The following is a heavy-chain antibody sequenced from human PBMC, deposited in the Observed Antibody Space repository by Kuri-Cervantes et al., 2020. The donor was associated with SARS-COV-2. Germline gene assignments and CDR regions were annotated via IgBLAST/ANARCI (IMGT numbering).Heavy chain of an antibody. CDR1: GYTFTNYF. D-gene: IGHD4-17*01. CDR2: INPRSGGT. V-gene: IGHV1-2*02. CDR3: ARVGINYGDYMGHHDY. Sequence: ASVKVSCKASGYTFTNYFLNWVRQAPGQGLEWMGWINPRSGGTNYARRFQGRVSMTRDTSISTVYMELSSLRSDDTAMYYCARVGINYGDYMGHHDYWGQGTLVTVSS. J-gene: IGHJ4*02.